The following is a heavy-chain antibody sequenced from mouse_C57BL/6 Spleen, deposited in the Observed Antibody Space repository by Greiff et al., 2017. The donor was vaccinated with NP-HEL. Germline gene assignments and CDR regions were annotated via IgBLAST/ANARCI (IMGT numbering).Heavy chain of an antibody. CDR2: ISYDGSN. D-gene: IGHD2-3*01. CDR1: GYSITSGYY. J-gene: IGHJ1*03. Sequence: EVKLMESGPGLVKPSQSLSLTCSVTGYSITSGYYWNWIRQFPGNKPEWMGHISYDGSNNYNPTLKNRTSITLDTSKNQFFLKLNSVTTENTATYYCAREAYDDYLWYFDVWGTGTTVTVSS. V-gene: IGHV3-6*01. CDR3: AREAYDDYLWYFDV.